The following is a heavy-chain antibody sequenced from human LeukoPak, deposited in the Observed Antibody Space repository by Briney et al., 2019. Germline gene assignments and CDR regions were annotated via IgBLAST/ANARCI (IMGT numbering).Heavy chain of an antibody. D-gene: IGHD1-20*01. J-gene: IGHJ4*02. V-gene: IGHV3-48*03. CDR3: ARESFPNWKDDY. Sequence: PGGSLRLSCAVSGFSFSTCEMNWVRQAPGKGLEWLSYISSSGSTIYYADSVKGRFTISRDNAKNSLYLQMNGLTAEDTAVYYCARESFPNWKDDYWGQGTLVTVSS. CDR2: ISSSGSTI. CDR1: GFSFSTCE.